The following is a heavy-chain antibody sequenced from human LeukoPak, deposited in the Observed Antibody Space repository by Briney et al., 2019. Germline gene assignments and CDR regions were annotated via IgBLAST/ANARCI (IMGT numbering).Heavy chain of an antibody. CDR3: ARAMASIAAAGTNYYYYMDV. D-gene: IGHD6-13*01. CDR2: IIPIFGTA. V-gene: IGHV1-69*13. J-gene: IGHJ6*03. Sequence: ASVKVSCKASGGTFSSYAISWVRQAPGQGLEWMGGIIPIFGTANYARKFQGRVTITADESTSTAYMELSSLRSEDTAVYYCARAMASIAAAGTNYYYYMDVWGKGTTVTVSS. CDR1: GGTFSSYA.